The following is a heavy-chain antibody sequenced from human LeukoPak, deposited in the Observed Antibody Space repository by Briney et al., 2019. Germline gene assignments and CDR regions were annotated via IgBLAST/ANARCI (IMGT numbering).Heavy chain of an antibody. V-gene: IGHV3-30*09. CDR3: TRVTDGDPPFDY. J-gene: IGHJ4*02. CDR1: GFTISRYA. Sequence: PGRSLRLSCAASGFTISRYAMHWVRQAPGKGLEWVAVISYDGVNKYYADSVKGRFAISRDNSKNTLYLQMNSLRAEDTAVYFCTRVTDGDPPFDYWGQGTLVTVSS. CDR2: ISYDGVNK. D-gene: IGHD5-24*01.